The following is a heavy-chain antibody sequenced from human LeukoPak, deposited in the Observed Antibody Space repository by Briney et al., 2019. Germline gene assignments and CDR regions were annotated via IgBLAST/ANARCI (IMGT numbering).Heavy chain of an antibody. CDR1: GFTFSSYA. CDR3: ARVQRNPADFWSGYYFDY. V-gene: IGHV3-23*01. D-gene: IGHD3-3*01. J-gene: IGHJ4*02. CDR2: ISGSGGST. Sequence: GGSLRLSCAASGFTFSSYAMSWVRQAPGKGLEWVSAISGSGGSTYYADSVKGRFTISRDNSKNTLYLQMNSLRAEDTAVYYCARVQRNPADFWSGYYFDYWGQGTLVTVSS.